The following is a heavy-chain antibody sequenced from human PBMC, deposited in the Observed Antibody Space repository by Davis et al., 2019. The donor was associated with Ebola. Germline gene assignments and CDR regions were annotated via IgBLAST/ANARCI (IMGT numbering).Heavy chain of an antibody. CDR1: GFTFSDYY. J-gene: IGHJ2*01. D-gene: IGHD2-2*01. CDR3: ARDTQDIVVVPAVTTPDWYFDL. V-gene: IGHV3-11*06. Sequence: GESLKISCAASGFTFSDYYMSWIRQAPGKGLEWVSYISSSSSYTNYADSVKGRFTISRDNAKNSLYLQMNSLRAEDTAVYYCARDTQDIVVVPAVTTPDWYFDLWGRGTLVTVSS. CDR2: ISSSSSYT.